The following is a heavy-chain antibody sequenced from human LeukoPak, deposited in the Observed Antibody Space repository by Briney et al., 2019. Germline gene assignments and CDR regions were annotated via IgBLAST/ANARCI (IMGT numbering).Heavy chain of an antibody. J-gene: IGHJ6*02. CDR1: GGSISSGGYS. V-gene: IGHV4-30-2*01. CDR2: IYHSGST. Sequence: SETLSLTCAVSGGSISSGGYSWSWIRQPPGKGLEWIGYIYHSGSTYYNPSLKSRVTISVDRSKNQFSLKLSSVTAADTAVYYCARGGVVVPAAMDPYYYYGMDVWGQGTTVTVSS. D-gene: IGHD2-2*01. CDR3: ARGGVVVPAAMDPYYYYGMDV.